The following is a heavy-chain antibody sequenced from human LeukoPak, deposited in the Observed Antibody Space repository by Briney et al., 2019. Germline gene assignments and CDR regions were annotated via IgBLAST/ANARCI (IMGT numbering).Heavy chain of an antibody. CDR1: GFTFSSYA. Sequence: GGSLRLSCAASGFTFSSYAMHWVRQAPGKGLEWVAVISYDGSNKYYADSVKGRFTISRDNSKNTLYLQMNSLRAEDTAVYYCAREGWSFSSWSYPTKNFDYWGQGTLVTVSS. CDR2: ISYDGSNK. D-gene: IGHD6-13*01. J-gene: IGHJ4*02. V-gene: IGHV3-30*04. CDR3: AREGWSFSSWSYPTKNFDY.